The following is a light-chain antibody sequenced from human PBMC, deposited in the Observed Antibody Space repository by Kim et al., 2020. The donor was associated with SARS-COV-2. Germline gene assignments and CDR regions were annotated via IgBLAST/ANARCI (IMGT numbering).Light chain of an antibody. J-gene: IGKJ2*01. Sequence: ASVGNRVTITCRARQSIGTYLNWYQHTPGKAPKLLIYEASTLQGGVPSRFSGSGSGADFTLTIRSLHPEDFATYYCQQSYSTPRVTFGQGTKLEI. V-gene: IGKV1-39*01. CDR1: QSIGTY. CDR2: EAS. CDR3: QQSYSTPRVT.